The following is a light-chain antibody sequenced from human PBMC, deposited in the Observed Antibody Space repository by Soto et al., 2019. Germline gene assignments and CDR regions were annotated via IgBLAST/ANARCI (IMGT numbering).Light chain of an antibody. CDR2: GAS. J-gene: IGKJ1*01. Sequence: EIVMTQFPATLSVSPVERATLSCRASQSVSSNLAWYQQKPGQAPRLLIYGASTRATGIPARFSGSGSGTEFTLTISSLQSEDSALYSCHQYNNWPPTWTFGQGTKVEV. CDR1: QSVSSN. CDR3: HQYNNWPPTWT. V-gene: IGKV3-15*01.